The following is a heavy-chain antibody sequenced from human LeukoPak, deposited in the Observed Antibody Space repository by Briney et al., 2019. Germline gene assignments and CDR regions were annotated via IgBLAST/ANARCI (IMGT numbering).Heavy chain of an antibody. CDR1: GFTFSSFA. V-gene: IGHV3-64*04. J-gene: IGHJ4*02. CDR3: AKELRPNDY. Sequence: GGSLRLSCSASGFTFSSFAMHWVRQAPGKGLEYVAAISRNGGSTYYADSVKGRFTISRDSSIDTLFLEMNSLRAEDTAVYFCAKELRPNDYWGQGTLVTVSS. D-gene: IGHD1-26*01. CDR2: ISRNGGST.